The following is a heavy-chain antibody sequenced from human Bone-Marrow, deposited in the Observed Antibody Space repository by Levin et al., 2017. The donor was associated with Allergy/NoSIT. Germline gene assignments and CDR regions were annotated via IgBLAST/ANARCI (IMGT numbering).Heavy chain of an antibody. CDR3: AKDSGLVQGWFDP. J-gene: IGHJ5*02. V-gene: IGHV3-30*18. CDR2: ISSDGRKE. CDR1: GFTFSSYG. Sequence: PGGSLRLSCAASGFTFSSYGMHWVRQAPGKGLEWLAGISSDGRKEYYAESVKGRFTNSRENFKNTLYLQLNNLRVEDTAVYYCAKDSGLVQGWFDPWGRGTLVTVTS. D-gene: IGHD3-10*01.